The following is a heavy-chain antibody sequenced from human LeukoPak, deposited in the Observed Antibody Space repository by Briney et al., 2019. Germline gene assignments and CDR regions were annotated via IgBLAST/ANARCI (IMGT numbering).Heavy chain of an antibody. J-gene: IGHJ4*02. CDR1: GFTFSRNA. CDR3: ARPLDSSNNYFDY. V-gene: IGHV3-21*01. D-gene: IGHD6-13*01. Sequence: PGGSLRLSCAASGFTFSRNAMNWVRQAPGKGLEWVSFISSSSNYMSYADSVKGRFTISRDNAKNPLYLQMNSLRAEDTAVYYCARPLDSSNNYFDYWGQGTLVTVSA. CDR2: ISSSSNYM.